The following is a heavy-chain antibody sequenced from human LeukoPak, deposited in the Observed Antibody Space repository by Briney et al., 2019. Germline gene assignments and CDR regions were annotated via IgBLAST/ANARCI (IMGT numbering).Heavy chain of an antibody. CDR2: TYYRSKWYH. CDR1: GDSVSSNSAA. CDR3: TRDFCSGGSCYSDAFDI. V-gene: IGHV6-1*01. Sequence: SQTLSLTCAISGDSVSSNSAAWNWIRQSPSRGLEWLGRTYYRSKWYHDYAVSVKSRIIINLDTSKNQFSLQLNSVTPEDTAVYYCTRDFCSGGSCYSDAFDIWGQGTMVTVSS. J-gene: IGHJ3*02. D-gene: IGHD2-15*01.